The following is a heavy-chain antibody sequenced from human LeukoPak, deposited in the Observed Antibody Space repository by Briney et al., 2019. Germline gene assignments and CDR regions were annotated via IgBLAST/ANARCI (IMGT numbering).Heavy chain of an antibody. D-gene: IGHD2-15*01. CDR1: GFTFSAYS. CDR2: ISTSSSYI. V-gene: IGHV3-21*01. Sequence: GGSLRLSCAASGFTFSAYSMNWVRQAPGKGLEWVSSISTSSSYIYYVDSVKGRFTISRDNARNSLYLQMNSLRAEDTAVYHCAREQVVFWFDLWGQGTLVTVSS. J-gene: IGHJ5*01. CDR3: AREQVVFWFDL.